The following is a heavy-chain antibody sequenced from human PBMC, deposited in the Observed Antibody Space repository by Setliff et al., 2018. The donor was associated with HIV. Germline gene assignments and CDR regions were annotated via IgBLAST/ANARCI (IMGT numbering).Heavy chain of an antibody. J-gene: IGHJ4*02. CDR1: GYTFTSYY. D-gene: IGHD5-12*01. V-gene: IGHV1-46*01. CDR2: INPSGGTT. Sequence: ASVKVSCKASGYTFTSYYMHWVRQAPGQGLEWMGIINPSGGTTSYAQKFQGRVTMNRDTPTSTVDMELSSLRSEETAVYYCARELRGYSGHDVAWGQGTLVTV. CDR3: ARELRGYSGHDVA.